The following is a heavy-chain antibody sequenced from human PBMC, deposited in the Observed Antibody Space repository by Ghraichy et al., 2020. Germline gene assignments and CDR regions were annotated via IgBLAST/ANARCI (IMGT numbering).Heavy chain of an antibody. V-gene: IGHV3-23*01. CDR2: ISGSGGNT. J-gene: IGHJ6*04. D-gene: IGHD2-2*01. CDR3: AKDPLVPAANGLPV. Sequence: GESLNISCAASGFTFSSYAMSWVRQAPGKGLEWVSAISGSGGNTYYADSVKGRFTISRDNSKNTLYLQMNSLRAEDTAVYYCAKDPLVPAANGLPVWGKGTTVTVSS. CDR1: GFTFSSYA.